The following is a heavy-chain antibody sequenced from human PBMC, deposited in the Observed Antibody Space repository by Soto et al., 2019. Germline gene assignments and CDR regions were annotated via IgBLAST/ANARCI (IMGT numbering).Heavy chain of an antibody. D-gene: IGHD2-21*02. J-gene: IGHJ4*02. Sequence: VQLVESGGEVVQPGGSLRLSCAASGFTFDTYAMNWVRQAPGKGLEWLSFIHMTHDVIFYADSVRGRFTISRDNAKDSLYLQMNSLRVEDTAGYYCVSDPEGDLDFDYWGQGTLVTVSS. CDR3: VSDPEGDLDFDY. CDR1: GFTFDTYA. V-gene: IGHV3-48*01. CDR2: IHMTHDVI.